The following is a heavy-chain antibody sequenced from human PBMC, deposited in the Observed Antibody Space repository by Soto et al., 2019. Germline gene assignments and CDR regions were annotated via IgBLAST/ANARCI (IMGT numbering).Heavy chain of an antibody. CDR1: GFSFSDYA. D-gene: IGHD2-21*01. CDR3: AKGGIAFYPRFFDK. CDR2: IGDNGNNP. J-gene: IGHJ4*02. Sequence: GGSLRLSCAASGFSFSDYAMSWVRQAPGKGLEWVSGIGDNGNNPYYADYVRGRFTVSRDNAKDTLYLQMNGLRAEDTAIYYCAKGGIAFYPRFFDKGGLGIRVTVPS. V-gene: IGHV3-23*01.